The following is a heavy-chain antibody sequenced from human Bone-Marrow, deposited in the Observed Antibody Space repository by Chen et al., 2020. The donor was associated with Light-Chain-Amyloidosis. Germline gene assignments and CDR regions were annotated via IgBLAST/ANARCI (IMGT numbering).Heavy chain of an antibody. CDR3: ARGGGSTIRRGGPDY. J-gene: IGHJ4*02. CDR1: GYTLTSYY. V-gene: IGHV1-46*01. CDR2: INPSGGST. Sequence: QVQLVQSGAEVKKPGASVKVSCKASGYTLTSYYMHWVRQDPGQGLEWMGIINPSGGSTSYAQKFQGRVTMTRDTSTSTVYMELSSLRSEDTAVYYCARGGGSTIRRGGPDYWGQGTLVTVSS. D-gene: IGHD5-12*01.